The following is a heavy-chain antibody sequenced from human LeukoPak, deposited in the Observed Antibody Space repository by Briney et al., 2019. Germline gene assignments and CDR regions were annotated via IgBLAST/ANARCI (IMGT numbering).Heavy chain of an antibody. CDR3: ARDGPAAILRTHRFDP. J-gene: IGHJ5*02. V-gene: IGHV1-18*01. Sequence: GASVKVSCKASGYTFTSYGISWVRQAPGQGLEWMGWISAYNGNTNYAQKLQGRDTMTTDTSTSTAYMELRSLRSDDTAVYYCARDGPAAILRTHRFDPWGQGTLVTVSS. CDR2: ISAYNGNT. D-gene: IGHD2-2*01. CDR1: GYTFTSYG.